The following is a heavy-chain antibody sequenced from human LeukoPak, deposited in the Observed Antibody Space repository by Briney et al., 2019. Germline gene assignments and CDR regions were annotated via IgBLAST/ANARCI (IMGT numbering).Heavy chain of an antibody. CDR3: ARTPEVYYYYYMDV. Sequence: PSETLSLTCTVSGGSISSYYWSWIRQPAGKGLEWIGRIYTSGSTNYNPSLKSRVTMSVDTSKNQFSLKLSSVTAADTAVYYCARTPEVYYYYYMDVWGKGTTVTISS. D-gene: IGHD2-15*01. CDR1: GGSISSYY. J-gene: IGHJ6*03. CDR2: IYTSGST. V-gene: IGHV4-4*07.